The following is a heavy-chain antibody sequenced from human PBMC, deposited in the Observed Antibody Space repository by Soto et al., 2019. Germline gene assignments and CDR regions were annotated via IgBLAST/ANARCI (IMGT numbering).Heavy chain of an antibody. D-gene: IGHD3-22*01. J-gene: IGHJ4*02. CDR2: ISSSSSTI. Sequence: EVQLVESGGGLVQPGGSLRLSCAASGFTFSSYSMNWVRQAPGKGLEWVSYISSSSSTIYYADSVKGRFTISRDNAKNPLYLQMNSLRDEDTAVYYCARGSLSDSSGHWGQGTLVTVSS. CDR3: ARGSLSDSSGH. V-gene: IGHV3-48*02. CDR1: GFTFSSYS.